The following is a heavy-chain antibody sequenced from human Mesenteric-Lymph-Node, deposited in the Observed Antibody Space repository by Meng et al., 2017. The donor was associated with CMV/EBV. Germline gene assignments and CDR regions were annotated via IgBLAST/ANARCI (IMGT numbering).Heavy chain of an antibody. CDR1: GFTFSNYA. Sequence: GGSLRLSCAASGFTFSNYAMTWARQAPGKGLEWVSVIYRGGSSTYYADSVKGRFTISRDDSKNTLYLQMNSLRAEDTAVYYCAKVSSGWYFDYWGQGTLVTVSS. CDR2: IYRGGSST. CDR3: AKVSSGWYFDY. J-gene: IGHJ4*02. V-gene: IGHV3-23*03. D-gene: IGHD6-19*01.